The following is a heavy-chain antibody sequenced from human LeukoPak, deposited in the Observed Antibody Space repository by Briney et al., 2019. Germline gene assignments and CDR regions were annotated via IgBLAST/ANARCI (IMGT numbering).Heavy chain of an antibody. CDR2: ISAYNGNT. CDR3: ARVRSYDSSGPSDY. J-gene: IGHJ4*02. V-gene: IGHV1-18*01. Sequence: ASVKVSCKASGHTFTSYGISWVRQAPGQGLEWMGWISAYNGNTNYAQKLQGRVTMTTDTSTSTAYMELRSLRSDDTAVYYCARVRSYDSSGPSDYWGQGTLVTVSS. CDR1: GHTFTSYG. D-gene: IGHD3-22*01.